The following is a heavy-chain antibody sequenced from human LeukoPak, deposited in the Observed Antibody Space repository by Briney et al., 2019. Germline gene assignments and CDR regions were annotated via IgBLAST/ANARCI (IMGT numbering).Heavy chain of an antibody. CDR1: GGSISSSSYY. Sequence: SETLSLTCTVSGGSISSSSYYWGWIRQPPGKGLEWIGSIYYSGSTYYNPSLKSRVTISVDTSKNQFSLKLSSVTAADTAVYYCARQKTLDYYYYYYMDVWGKGTTVTVSS. CDR2: IYYSGST. CDR3: ARQKTLDYYYYYYMDV. J-gene: IGHJ6*03. V-gene: IGHV4-39*01.